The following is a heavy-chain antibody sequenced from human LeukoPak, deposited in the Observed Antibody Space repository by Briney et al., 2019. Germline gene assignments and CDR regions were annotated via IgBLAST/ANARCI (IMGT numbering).Heavy chain of an antibody. Sequence: GESLKISCKGSGYSFTSYWIGWVRQMPGKGLEWMGIIYPGDSDTRYSPSFQGQVTISADKSISTAYLQWSSLKASDTAMYYCARLGGVTIFGVVIQDAFDIWGQGTMVTVSS. D-gene: IGHD3-3*01. CDR2: IYPGDSDT. CDR3: ARLGGVTIFGVVIQDAFDI. J-gene: IGHJ3*02. CDR1: GYSFTSYW. V-gene: IGHV5-51*01.